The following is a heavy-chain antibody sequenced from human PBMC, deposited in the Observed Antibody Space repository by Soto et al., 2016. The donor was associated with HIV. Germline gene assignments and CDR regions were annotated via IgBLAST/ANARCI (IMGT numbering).Heavy chain of an antibody. CDR1: GGTFNTYA. CDR2: IIPIFGTA. Sequence: QVQLVQSGAEVKKPGSSVKVSCKASGGTFNTYAISWVRQAPGQGLEWMGGIIPIFGTANYAQKFQGRVTITADESTSTAYMQLSSLRSEDTAVYYCASLTPRNFEPAAFDIWGQGTMVTVSS. V-gene: IGHV1-69*13. D-gene: IGHD3-16*01. J-gene: IGHJ3*02. CDR3: ASLTPRNFEPAAFDI.